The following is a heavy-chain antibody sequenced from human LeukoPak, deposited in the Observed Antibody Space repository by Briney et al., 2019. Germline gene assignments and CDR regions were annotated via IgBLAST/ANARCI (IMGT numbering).Heavy chain of an antibody. V-gene: IGHV3-23*01. CDR1: GFTFDNYR. D-gene: IGHD1-26*01. J-gene: IGHJ4*02. Sequence: GSLRLSCAASGFTFDNYRMSWVRQAPGKGLEWVSTVNADGGNTYYADSVKGRFTISRDNSKSTLTLQMNSLRVEDTALYYCTKRVKYGGTWDHFADWGQGTLVTVSS. CDR2: VNADGGNT. CDR3: TKRVKYGGTWDHFAD.